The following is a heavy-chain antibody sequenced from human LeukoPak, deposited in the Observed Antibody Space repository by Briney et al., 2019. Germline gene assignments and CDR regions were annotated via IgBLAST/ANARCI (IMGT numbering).Heavy chain of an antibody. CDR3: AKDGYDYGDYWGFFDY. CDR2: ISGSGGST. V-gene: IGHV3-23*01. J-gene: IGHJ4*02. Sequence: PGGSLRLSCEASEFTFSSYAMSWVRQAPGKGLEWVSAISGSGGSTYYADSVKGRFTISRDNSKNTLYLQMNSLRAEDTAVYYCAKDGYDYGDYWGFFDYWGQGTLVTVSS. D-gene: IGHD4-17*01. CDR1: EFTFSSYA.